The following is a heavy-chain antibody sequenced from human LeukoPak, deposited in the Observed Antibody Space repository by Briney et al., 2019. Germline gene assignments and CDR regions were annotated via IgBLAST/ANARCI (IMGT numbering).Heavy chain of an antibody. CDR3: ARYCGGDCPYNDAFDI. Sequence: PGGSLRLSCAASGFTFSSYSMNWVRQAPGKGLEWVSSISSSSSYIYYADSVKGRFTISRDNAKNTLYLQMNSLRAEDTAVYYCARYCGGDCPYNDAFDIWGQGTMVTVSS. V-gene: IGHV3-21*04. J-gene: IGHJ3*02. D-gene: IGHD2-21*01. CDR1: GFTFSSYS. CDR2: ISSSSSYI.